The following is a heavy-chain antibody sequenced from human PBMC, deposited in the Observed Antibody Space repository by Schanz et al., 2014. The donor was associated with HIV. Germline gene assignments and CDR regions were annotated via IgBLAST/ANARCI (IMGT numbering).Heavy chain of an antibody. Sequence: QVQLVQSGAEVKKPGSSVKVSCKASGGTFNIYGISWVRQAPGQGLEWMGGFIPVFGTANYAQKFQGRVTMTADESSSTADMELSSLRSEDTAVYYCARTRGYSGYDPPYYYYYGMDVWGQGTTLTVSS. V-gene: IGHV1-69*01. CDR2: FIPVFGTA. J-gene: IGHJ6*02. CDR1: GGTFNIYG. CDR3: ARTRGYSGYDPPYYYYYGMDV. D-gene: IGHD5-12*01.